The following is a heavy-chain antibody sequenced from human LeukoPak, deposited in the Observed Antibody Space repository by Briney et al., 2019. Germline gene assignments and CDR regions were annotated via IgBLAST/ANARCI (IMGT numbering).Heavy chain of an antibody. V-gene: IGHV3-48*03. CDR1: GFTFSSYE. Sequence: GGSLRLSCAASGFTFSSYEMNWIRQAPGKGLEWISYISNSGSTKYYADSVKGRFTISRDNAKNSVFLQMNSLRAEDTAVYYCAKGFMTTVTWDYWGQGTLVTVSS. J-gene: IGHJ4*02. CDR3: AKGFMTTVTWDY. D-gene: IGHD4-17*01. CDR2: ISNSGSTK.